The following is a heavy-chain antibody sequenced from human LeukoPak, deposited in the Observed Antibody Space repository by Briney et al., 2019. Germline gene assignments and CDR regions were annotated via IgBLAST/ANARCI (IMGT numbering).Heavy chain of an antibody. CDR1: GGSVSTYY. CDR3: ALYCTSSSCPNRGGAFDI. D-gene: IGHD2-2*01. Sequence: SETLSLTCTVSGGSVSTYYWSWIRETAGKGLEWIGRIYSTGSTDYNPSLGSRVSVSADTSKNQFSLKLTSVTAADTAMYYCALYCTSSSCPNRGGAFDIWVQGTMVTVSS. V-gene: IGHV4-4*07. J-gene: IGHJ3*02. CDR2: IYSTGST.